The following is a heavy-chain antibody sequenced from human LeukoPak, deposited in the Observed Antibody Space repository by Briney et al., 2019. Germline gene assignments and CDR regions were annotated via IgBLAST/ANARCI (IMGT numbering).Heavy chain of an antibody. CDR1: GYRFTSYG. CDR2: ISGNNDNP. J-gene: IGHJ4*02. Sequence: ASVKVSCKASGYRFTSYGISWVRQAPGQGLKWMGWISGNNDNPNYGQKFQGRFTVTTDSSTSTAYMELRNLRFDDTAVYYCARDGTSTDDYWGQGTLVTVSS. CDR3: ARDGTSTDDY. D-gene: IGHD2-2*01. V-gene: IGHV1-18*01.